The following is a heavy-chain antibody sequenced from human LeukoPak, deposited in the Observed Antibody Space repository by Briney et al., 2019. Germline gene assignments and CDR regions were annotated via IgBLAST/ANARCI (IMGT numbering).Heavy chain of an antibody. CDR1: GFTFSSYW. Sequence: PGGSLRLSCAASGFTFSSYWMHWVRQGPGKGLVSVSRIKSDGSATSYADSVKGRFTISRDNAKNTLYLQMNSLGAEDTAVYYCARGVDYDTSGPDHWGQGTLVTVSS. CDR3: ARGVDYDTSGPDH. J-gene: IGHJ4*02. V-gene: IGHV3-74*01. CDR2: IKSDGSAT. D-gene: IGHD3-22*01.